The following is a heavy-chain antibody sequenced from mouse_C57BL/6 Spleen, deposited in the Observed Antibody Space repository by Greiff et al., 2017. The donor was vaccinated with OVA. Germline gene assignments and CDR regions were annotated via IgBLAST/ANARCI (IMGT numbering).Heavy chain of an antibody. CDR3: ARSEYGNSWFAY. Sequence: VQLQQSGAELVKPGASVKISCKASGYTFTDYYINWVKQRPGQGLEWIGKLGPGSGSTYYNEKFKGKATLTADKSSSTAYMQLSSLTSEDSAVYFCARSEYGNSWFAYWGQGTLVTVSA. J-gene: IGHJ3*01. CDR1: GYTFTDYY. CDR2: LGPGSGST. V-gene: IGHV1-77*01. D-gene: IGHD2-1*01.